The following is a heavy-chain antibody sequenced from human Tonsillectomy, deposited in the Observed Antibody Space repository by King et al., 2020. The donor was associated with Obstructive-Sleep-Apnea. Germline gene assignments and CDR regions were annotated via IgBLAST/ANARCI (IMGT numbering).Heavy chain of an antibody. D-gene: IGHD2-15*01. Sequence: QLQESGPGLVRPSQTLSLTCALSGGSISGNGYYWNWIRQYPGKGLEWIGYIYSGGTTYYNPSLKSRLTISIDTSKNQFSLSLSSVTAADTAVYFCARDVSAIGGFDYWGQGTLVTVSS. CDR1: GGSISGNGYY. V-gene: IGHV4-31*11. CDR2: IYSGGTT. CDR3: ARDVSAIGGFDY. J-gene: IGHJ4*02.